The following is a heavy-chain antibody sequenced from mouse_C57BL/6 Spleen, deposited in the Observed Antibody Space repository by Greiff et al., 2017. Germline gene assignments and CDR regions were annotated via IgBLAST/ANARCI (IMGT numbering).Heavy chain of an antibody. V-gene: IGHV1-4*01. J-gene: IGHJ2*01. CDR2: INPSSGYT. CDR3: ARGDYDGGFDY. Sequence: QVHVKQSGAELARPGASVKMSCKASGYTFTSYTMHWVKQRPGQGLEWIGYINPSSGYTKYNQKFKDKATLTADKSSSTAYMQLSSLTSEDSAVYYCARGDYDGGFDYWGQGTTLTVSS. CDR1: GYTFTSYT. D-gene: IGHD2-4*01.